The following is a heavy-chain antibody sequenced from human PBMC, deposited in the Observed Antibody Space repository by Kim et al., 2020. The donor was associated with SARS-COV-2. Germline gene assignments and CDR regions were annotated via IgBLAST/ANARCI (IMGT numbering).Heavy chain of an antibody. CDR3: SRDAMTPVVGVFDI. Sequence: GGSLRLSCAASGFTFSDYYVSWIRQAPGKGLEWVSCISGTGSTIYYRDSVKGRFTVSRDNAKNSRYLQMSSLRAEDTAVYYCSRDAMTPVVGVFDIWGQGTMVTVSS. V-gene: IGHV3-11*01. D-gene: IGHD2-2*01. J-gene: IGHJ3*02. CDR2: ISGTGSTI. CDR1: GFTFSDYY.